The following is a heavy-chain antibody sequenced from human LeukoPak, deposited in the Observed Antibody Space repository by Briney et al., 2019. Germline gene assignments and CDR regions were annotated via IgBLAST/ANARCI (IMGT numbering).Heavy chain of an antibody. CDR2: ISRNSAT. Sequence: PGGSLRLSCGASEFAFSDYAMSWVRQAPGKGPEWVSTISRNSATWYADSVMGRFTISRDNSKSTLYLQMNSLRGEDTALYYCADFGSGSYIFDYWGQGSLVTVSS. J-gene: IGHJ4*02. CDR1: EFAFSDYA. V-gene: IGHV3-23*01. CDR3: ADFGSGSYIFDY. D-gene: IGHD3-10*01.